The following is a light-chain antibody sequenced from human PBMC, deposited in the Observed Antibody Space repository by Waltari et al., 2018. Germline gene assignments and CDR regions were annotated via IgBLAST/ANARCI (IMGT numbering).Light chain of an antibody. CDR3: QTWGTGIRV. CDR1: SGHSSYG. V-gene: IGLV4-69*01. CDR2: VNSDGSH. J-gene: IGLJ3*02. Sequence: QLVLTQSPSASASLGASVKLTCTLSSGHSSYGIAWHQQQPEKGPRYLMTVNSDGSHTKGDGIPDRFSGSSSGAERYLSISSLQSEDEADYYCQTWGTGIRVFGGGTKLTVL.